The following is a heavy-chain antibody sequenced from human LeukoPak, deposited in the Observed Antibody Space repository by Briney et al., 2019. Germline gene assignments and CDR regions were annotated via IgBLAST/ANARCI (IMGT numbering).Heavy chain of an antibody. V-gene: IGHV4-59*01. J-gene: IGHJ6*02. CDR1: GGSISGYY. CDR2: IYHSGTT. Sequence: SETLSLTCTVSGGSISGYYWGWIRQSPGKGLEWIGFIYHSGTTTYSPSLKSRVTISVDTSNSQFSLELSSVTAADTAVYYCARGWDTGYSYYGMDVWGQGTTVTVSS. CDR3: ARGWDTGYSYYGMDV. D-gene: IGHD5-18*01.